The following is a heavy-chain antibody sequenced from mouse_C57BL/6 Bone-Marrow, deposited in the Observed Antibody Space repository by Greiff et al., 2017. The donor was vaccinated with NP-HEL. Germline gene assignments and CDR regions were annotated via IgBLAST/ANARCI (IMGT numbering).Heavy chain of an antibody. CDR3: ARGDSSYHVPWFAY. J-gene: IGHJ3*01. D-gene: IGHD1-1*01. CDR1: GYTFTSYG. CDR2: IYPRSGNT. Sequence: VQVVESGAELARPGASVKLSCKAYGYTFTSYGISWVKQRTGQGLEWIGEIYPRSGNTYYNEKFKGKATLTADKSSSTAYMELRSLTSEDSAVYFCARGDSSYHVPWFAYWGQGTLVTVSA. V-gene: IGHV1-81*01.